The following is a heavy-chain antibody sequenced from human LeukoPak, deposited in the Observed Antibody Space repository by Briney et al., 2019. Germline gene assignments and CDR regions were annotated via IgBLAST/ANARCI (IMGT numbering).Heavy chain of an antibody. CDR2: IWYDGSNK. J-gene: IGHJ5*02. CDR1: GFTFSSYG. CDR3: ARDHSASAVPEDWFDP. D-gene: IGHD6-13*01. Sequence: PGGSLRLSCAASGFTFSSYGMHWVRQAQGKGLEWVAVIWYDGSNKYYADSVKGRFTISRDNSKNTLYLQMNSLRAEDTAVYYCARDHSASAVPEDWFDPWGQGTLVTVSS. V-gene: IGHV3-33*01.